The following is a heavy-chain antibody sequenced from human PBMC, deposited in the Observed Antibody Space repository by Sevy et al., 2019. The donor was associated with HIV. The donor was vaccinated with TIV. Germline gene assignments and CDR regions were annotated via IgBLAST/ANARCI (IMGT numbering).Heavy chain of an antibody. V-gene: IGHV3-11*01. D-gene: IGHD3-10*01. CDR1: GFAFSDYY. Sequence: GGSLRLSCAASGFAFSDYYMGWIRQAPGKGLEWVSHIGSRGSDIYYADTVKGGFTISRYNAKNSLYLQMNSLRAEDTAVYYCARARGSYALDIWGQGTMVTVSS. CDR2: IGSRGSDI. J-gene: IGHJ3*02. CDR3: ARARGSYALDI.